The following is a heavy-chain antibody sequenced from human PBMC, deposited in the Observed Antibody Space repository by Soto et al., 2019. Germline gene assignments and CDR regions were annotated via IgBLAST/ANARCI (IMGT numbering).Heavy chain of an antibody. J-gene: IGHJ6*02. CDR2: IYHSGST. D-gene: IGHD3-10*01. CDR3: ARVGGYGMDV. CDR1: GYSISSGYY. V-gene: IGHV4-38-2*01. Sequence: SETLSLTCAVSGYSISSGYYWGWIRQPPGKGLEWIGSIYHSGSTYNDPSLKSRVTISVDTSKNQFSLKLSSVTAADTAVYYCARVGGYGMDVWGQGTTVTVSS.